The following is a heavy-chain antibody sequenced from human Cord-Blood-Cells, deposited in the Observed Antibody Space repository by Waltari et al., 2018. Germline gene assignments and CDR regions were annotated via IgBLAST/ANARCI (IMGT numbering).Heavy chain of an antibody. D-gene: IGHD3-3*01. Sequence: QVQLQESGPGLVKPSETLSLTCTVSGYSISSGYYWGWIRQPPGKGLEWIGSIYHSGSTYYNPSLKSRVTISVDTSKNQFSLKLSSVTAADTAVYYCARLNGWNAVDIWGQGTMVTVSS. CDR2: IYHSGST. V-gene: IGHV4-38-2*02. CDR1: GYSISSGYY. J-gene: IGHJ3*02. CDR3: ARLNGWNAVDI.